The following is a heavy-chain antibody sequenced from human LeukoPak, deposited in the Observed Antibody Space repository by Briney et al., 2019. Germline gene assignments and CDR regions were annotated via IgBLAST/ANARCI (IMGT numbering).Heavy chain of an antibody. CDR1: GYSISSGYY. V-gene: IGHV4-38-2*02. Sequence: PSETLSLTCTVSGYSISSGYYWGWIRQPPGKGLEWIGSIYHSGSTYYNPSLKSRVTISVDTSKNQFSLKLSSVTAADTAVYYCARVPYYDSDWGQGTLVTVSS. D-gene: IGHD3-22*01. CDR2: IYHSGST. J-gene: IGHJ4*02. CDR3: ARVPYYDSD.